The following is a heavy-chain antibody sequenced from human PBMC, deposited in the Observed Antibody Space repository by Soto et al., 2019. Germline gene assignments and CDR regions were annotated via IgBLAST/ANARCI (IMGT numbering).Heavy chain of an antibody. J-gene: IGHJ2*01. CDR2: IYYSGST. Sequence: SETLSLTCTVSGGSISSYYWSWFRQPPGKGLEWIGYIYYSGSTNYNPSLKSRVTISVDTSRNQFSLKLSSVTAADTAVYYCARAIVRGYCSSTSCYRWYFDLWGRGTLVTVS. CDR3: ARAIVRGYCSSTSCYRWYFDL. V-gene: IGHV4-59*01. D-gene: IGHD2-2*01. CDR1: GGSISSYY.